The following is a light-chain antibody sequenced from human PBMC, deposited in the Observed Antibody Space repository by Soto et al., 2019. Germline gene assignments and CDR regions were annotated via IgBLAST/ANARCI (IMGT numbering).Light chain of an antibody. J-gene: IGKJ5*01. Sequence: EIVVTQSPATLSVSPGERSTLSCRAGQGVTTNFAWYQQKSGQSPRLLIYDVSIRATGVPARFSGTGSETDFTLTISGLQSEDSEVYFCQQYNNWPFSFGQGTRLEIK. V-gene: IGKV3-15*01. CDR2: DVS. CDR3: QQYNNWPFS. CDR1: QGVTTN.